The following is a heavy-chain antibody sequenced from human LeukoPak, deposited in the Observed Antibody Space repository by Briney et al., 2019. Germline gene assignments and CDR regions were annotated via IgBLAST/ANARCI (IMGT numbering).Heavy chain of an antibody. Sequence: GGSLRLSCAASGFIFTSYWMSWVRPAPGKGLEWVANIKQDGSEKYYVDSVKGRFTISRDNAKNSLFLQMSSLRAEYTSVYYCARHVRFEGVDYWGQGTLVTVFS. CDR1: GFIFTSYW. J-gene: IGHJ4*02. CDR2: IKQDGSEK. D-gene: IGHD3-3*01. CDR3: ARHVRFEGVDY. V-gene: IGHV3-7*01.